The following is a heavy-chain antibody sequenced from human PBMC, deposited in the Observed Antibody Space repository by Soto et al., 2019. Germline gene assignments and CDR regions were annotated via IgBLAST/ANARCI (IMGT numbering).Heavy chain of an antibody. CDR2: LSGSGYQT. D-gene: IGHD3-3*01. V-gene: IGHV3-23*01. J-gene: IGHJ4*02. CDR3: AKDRLTVFGVVVTFED. Sequence: EVQLLESGEGLVQPGGSLRLSCATDGFTFDSYAMHWVRQAPGKWLEWVSSLSGSGYQTYYADSVKGRLTIPRDRSKNTVYLQMTSLRAEDTAVYFCAKDRLTVFGVVVTFEDWGRGTLVTVAS. CDR1: GFTFDSYA.